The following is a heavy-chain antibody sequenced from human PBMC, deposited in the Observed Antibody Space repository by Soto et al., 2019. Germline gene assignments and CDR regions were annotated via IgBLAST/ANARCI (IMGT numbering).Heavy chain of an antibody. CDR1: RFTFTESW. Sequence: EVELVESGGGLVQPGGSLRLSCAASRFTFTESWMTWVRQAPGKGLEWVANIRPDGSDTYYADSVKGRFTVSRDNAKNSLCLEMSSLKVDDTTISVSAREHGDYWSQGSLVTVPS. CDR2: IRPDGSDT. J-gene: IGHJ4*02. V-gene: IGHV3-7*01. CDR3: AREHGDY.